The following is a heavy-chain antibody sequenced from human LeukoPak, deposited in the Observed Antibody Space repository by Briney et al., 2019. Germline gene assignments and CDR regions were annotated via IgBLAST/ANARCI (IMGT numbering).Heavy chain of an antibody. CDR2: ISSSSSYI. D-gene: IGHD3-10*01. J-gene: IGHJ4*02. Sequence: GGSLRLSCAASGFTFSSYSMNWVRQAPGKGLEWVSSISSSSSYIYYADSVKGRFTISRDNAKNSLYLQMNSLRAEDTAVYYCAKVEVRGVIIPPFDYWGQGTLVTVSS. CDR1: GFTFSSYS. CDR3: AKVEVRGVIIPPFDY. V-gene: IGHV3-21*04.